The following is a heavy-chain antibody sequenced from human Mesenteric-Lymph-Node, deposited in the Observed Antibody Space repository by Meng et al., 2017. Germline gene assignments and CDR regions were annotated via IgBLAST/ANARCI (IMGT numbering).Heavy chain of an antibody. J-gene: IGHJ4*02. CDR1: GGSFSGYY. CDR3: ARRPTGIDY. Sequence: VQLLQWGAGLLKPSETPSLPCAVYGGSFSGYYWSWIRQPPGKGLEWIGEINHSGSTNYNPSLKSRVTISVDTSKNQFSLKLSSVTAADTAVYYCARRPTGIDYWGQGTLVTVSS. D-gene: IGHD2-8*02. CDR2: INHSGST. V-gene: IGHV4-34*01.